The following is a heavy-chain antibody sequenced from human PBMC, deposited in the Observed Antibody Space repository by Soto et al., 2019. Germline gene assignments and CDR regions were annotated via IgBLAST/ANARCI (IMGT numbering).Heavy chain of an antibody. CDR1: GGTFSSYT. CDR2: IIPILGIA. J-gene: IGHJ4*02. D-gene: IGHD1-7*01. CDR3: ARAPSITGTTVDY. V-gene: IGHV1-69*02. Sequence: QVQLVHSGAEVKKPGSSVKVSCKASGGTFSSYTISWVRQAPGQGLEWMGRIIPILGIANYAQKFQGRVTITADKSTSTAYMELSSLRSDDTAVYYCARAPSITGTTVDYWGQGTLVTVSS.